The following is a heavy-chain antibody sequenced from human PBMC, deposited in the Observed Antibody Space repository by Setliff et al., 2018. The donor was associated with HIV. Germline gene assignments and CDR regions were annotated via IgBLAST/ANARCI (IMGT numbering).Heavy chain of an antibody. V-gene: IGHV4-39*07. J-gene: IGHJ4*02. D-gene: IGHD1-26*01. CDR1: GGSTSTSGYY. CDR2: IYSSGST. Sequence: PSETLSLTCTVSGGSTSTSGYYWGWIRQPPGKGREWIGSIYSSGSTYYNPSLKSRVTISVDTAKNQFSLNLTSVTAADTAVYYCARGGFKWSGSYADYWGQGTLVTVSS. CDR3: ARGGFKWSGSYADY.